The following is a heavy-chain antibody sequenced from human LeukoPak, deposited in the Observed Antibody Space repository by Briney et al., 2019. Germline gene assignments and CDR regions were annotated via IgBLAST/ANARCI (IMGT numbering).Heavy chain of an antibody. Sequence: PGGSLRLSCAASGFTFSSYAMHWVRQAPGKGLEWVAVISYDGSNKYYADSVKGRFTISRDNSKNTLYLQMNSLRAEDTAVYYCARGLLGYDFWSGSKSTPAWGQGTLVTVSS. CDR1: GFTFSSYA. V-gene: IGHV3-30-3*01. CDR3: ARGLLGYDFWSGSKSTPA. D-gene: IGHD3-3*01. J-gene: IGHJ5*02. CDR2: ISYDGSNK.